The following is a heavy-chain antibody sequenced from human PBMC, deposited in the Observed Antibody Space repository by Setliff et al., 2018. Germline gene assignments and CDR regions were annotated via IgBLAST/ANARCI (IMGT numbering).Heavy chain of an antibody. J-gene: IGHJ5*02. CDR1: GDSITSGSDY. CDR2: IYTTGNT. Sequence: ASETLSLTCTVSGDSITSGSDYWNWIRQPAGKGLEWIGRIYTTGNTNYNPSLKSRVTISVDTSKKQFSLMLTSVTAADTAVYYCARYIPSAGCFDPWGQGAQVTVSS. CDR3: ARYIPSAGCFDP. V-gene: IGHV4-61*02. D-gene: IGHD2-21*01.